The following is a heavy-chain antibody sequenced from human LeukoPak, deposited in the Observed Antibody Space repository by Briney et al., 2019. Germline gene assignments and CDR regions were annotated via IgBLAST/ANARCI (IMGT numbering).Heavy chain of an antibody. CDR1: GFTFSNSA. CDR3: AKEGSTTDLFGY. D-gene: IGHD1-26*01. J-gene: IGHJ4*02. Sequence: GGSLRLSCAASGFTFSNSAMAWVRQAPGKGLEWVSSITGSGDYTYYADFVKGRFTISRDNSKNTLYLQMNSLRAEDTAVYYCAKEGSTTDLFGYWGQGVLVTVSS. V-gene: IGHV3-23*01. CDR2: ITGSGDYT.